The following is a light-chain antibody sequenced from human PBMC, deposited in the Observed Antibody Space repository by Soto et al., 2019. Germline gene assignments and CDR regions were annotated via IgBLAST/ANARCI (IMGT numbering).Light chain of an antibody. Sequence: EIVMTQSPATLSVSPGERATLSCMASQSVSSNLAWYQQKPGQAPRLLIYGASTRATGIPARFSGSGSGTEFTLTITSLQYEDFAVYYCQQYNNWPRTFGQGTKVDIK. V-gene: IGKV3-15*01. CDR1: QSVSSN. J-gene: IGKJ1*01. CDR2: GAS. CDR3: QQYNNWPRT.